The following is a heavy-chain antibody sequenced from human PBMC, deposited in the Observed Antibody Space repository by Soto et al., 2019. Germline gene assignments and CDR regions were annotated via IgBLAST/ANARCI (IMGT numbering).Heavy chain of an antibody. CDR2: IIPIFGTA. V-gene: IGHV1-69*13. CDR1: GGTFSSYA. D-gene: IGHD5-18*01. Sequence: GASVKVSCKASGGTFSSYAISWVRQAPGQGLEWMGGIIPIFGTANYAQKFQGRVTITADESTSTAYMELSSLRSEDTAVYYCASMVTQYYYYYGMDVWGQGTTVTVSS. CDR3: ASMVTQYYYYYGMDV. J-gene: IGHJ6*02.